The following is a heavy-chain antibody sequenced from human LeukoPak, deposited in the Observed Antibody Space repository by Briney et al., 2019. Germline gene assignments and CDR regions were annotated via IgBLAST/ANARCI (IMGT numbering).Heavy chain of an antibody. V-gene: IGHV6-1*01. Sequence: SQTLSLTCAISGDSVSSNSVTWDWIRQSPSGVLEWLGRTYYRSKWSNDFAESVRSRITINPDTSKNQFSLQLNSVTPEDTAVYYCARDQLGEGFIWGQGTLVTVSS. CDR3: ARDQLGEGFI. D-gene: IGHD6-13*01. J-gene: IGHJ4*02. CDR2: TYYRSKWSN. CDR1: GDSVSSNSVT.